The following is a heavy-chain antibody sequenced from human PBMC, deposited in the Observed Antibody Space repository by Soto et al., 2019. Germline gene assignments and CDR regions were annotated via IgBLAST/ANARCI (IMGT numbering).Heavy chain of an antibody. D-gene: IGHD4-17*01. CDR1: GFTFSDYY. CDR3: ARERYGDPEYYFDY. J-gene: IGHJ4*02. CDR2: ISSSGSTI. V-gene: IGHV3-11*01. Sequence: GGSLRLSCAASGFTFSDYYMSWIRQAPGKGLEWVSYISSSGSTIYYADSVKGRFTISRDNAKNSLYLQMNSLRAKDTAVYYCARERYGDPEYYFDYWGQGTLVTVSS.